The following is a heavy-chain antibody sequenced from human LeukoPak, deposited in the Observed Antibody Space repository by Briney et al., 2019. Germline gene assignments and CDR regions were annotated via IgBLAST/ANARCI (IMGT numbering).Heavy chain of an antibody. CDR1: GYTFTSYY. V-gene: IGHV1-46*01. CDR2: INPSGGST. J-gene: IGHJ6*03. CDR3: ARVPSPNPGGYYYYYMDV. D-gene: IGHD1-14*01. Sequence: GASVKVSCKASGYTFTSYYMHWVRQPPGQGLEWMGIINPSGGSTSYAQKFQGRVTMTRDTSTSTVHMELSSLRSEDTSLYYCARVPSPNPGGYYYYYMDVWGKGTTVTVSS.